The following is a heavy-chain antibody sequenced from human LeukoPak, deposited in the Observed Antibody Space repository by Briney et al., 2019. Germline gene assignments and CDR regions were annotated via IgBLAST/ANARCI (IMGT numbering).Heavy chain of an antibody. CDR2: IIPIFGTA. CDR3: ARGGNVVVPAALFPVGYYYYMDV. V-gene: IGHV1-69*13. D-gene: IGHD2-2*01. Sequence: SVKVSCKASGGTFSSHAISWVRQAPGQGLEWMGGIIPIFGTANYAQKFQGRVTITADESTSTAYMQLSSLRSEDTAVYYCARGGNVVVPAALFPVGYYYYMDVWGKGTTVTVSS. J-gene: IGHJ6*03. CDR1: GGTFSSHA.